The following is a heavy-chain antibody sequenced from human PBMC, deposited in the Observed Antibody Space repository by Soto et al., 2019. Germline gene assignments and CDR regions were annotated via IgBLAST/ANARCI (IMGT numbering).Heavy chain of an antibody. V-gene: IGHV4-39*02. CDR3: AREGQARGRFHP. J-gene: IGHJ5*02. CDR2: IFHSGST. CDR1: GGSISSGSHF. Sequence: PSETLSLTCTVSGGSISSGSHFWGWIRQPPGKGLEWIGSIFHSGSTSYNPSLKSRVTISVDTSKNQFSLNLSSVTAADTAVYYCAREGQARGRFHPWGQGTLVTVSS.